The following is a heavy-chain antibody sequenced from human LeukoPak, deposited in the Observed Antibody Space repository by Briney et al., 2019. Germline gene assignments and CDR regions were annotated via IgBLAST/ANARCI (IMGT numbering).Heavy chain of an antibody. J-gene: IGHJ4*02. V-gene: IGHV1-2*02. Sequence: ASVKVSCKASGYTFTGYYIHWVRQAPGQGLEWMGWINPNSGGTNYAQKFQGRVTMTRDTSISTAYMELSRLRSDDTAVYYCARDVGEYCSSTSCYASDYWGQGTLVTVSS. CDR2: INPNSGGT. CDR1: GYTFTGYY. CDR3: ARDVGEYCSSTSCYASDY. D-gene: IGHD2-2*01.